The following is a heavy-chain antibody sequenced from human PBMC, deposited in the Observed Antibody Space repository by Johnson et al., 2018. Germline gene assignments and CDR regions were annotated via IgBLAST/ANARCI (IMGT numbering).Heavy chain of an antibody. D-gene: IGHD1-14*01. J-gene: IGHJ3*02. CDR1: GLTFSIYA. Sequence: VQLVESGGGLVRPGGSLRLSCGVSGLTFSIYAMSWVRQAPGKGLEWVSAITASGGSTYYADYVKGRFTISRDNAKNSLYLQMDSRRAEDTAVYFCARDWPRTSLHDAFDIWGQGTLVTVS. CDR3: ARDWPRTSLHDAFDI. V-gene: IGHV3-23*04. CDR2: ITASGGST.